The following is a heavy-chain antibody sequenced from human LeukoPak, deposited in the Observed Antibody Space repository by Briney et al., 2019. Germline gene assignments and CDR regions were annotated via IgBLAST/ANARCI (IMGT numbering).Heavy chain of an antibody. V-gene: IGHV3-33*08. Sequence: GGSLRLSCAASGFTFSSYWMSWVRQAPGKGLEWVAVIWYDGSNKYYADSVKGRFTISRDNSKNTLYLQMNSLRAEDTAVYYCARDSGQVGYFDYWGQGTLVTVSS. D-gene: IGHD1-26*01. J-gene: IGHJ4*02. CDR2: IWYDGSNK. CDR1: GFTFSSYW. CDR3: ARDSGQVGYFDY.